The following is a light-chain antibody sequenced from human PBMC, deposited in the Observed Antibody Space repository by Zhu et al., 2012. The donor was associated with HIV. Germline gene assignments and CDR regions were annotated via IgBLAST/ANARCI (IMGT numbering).Light chain of an antibody. J-gene: IGKJ1*01. V-gene: IGKV3-20*01. CDR1: QSVGSRY. CDR3: QQYDTSPMT. Sequence: EIELTQSPGTLSLSPGDRATLSCRASQSVGSRYLAWYQQNPGQALRLLIYGTFNRATGVPDRFSGSGSGTDFTLTITRLESEDFAVYYRQQYDTSPMTFGQGTKVEVK. CDR2: GTF.